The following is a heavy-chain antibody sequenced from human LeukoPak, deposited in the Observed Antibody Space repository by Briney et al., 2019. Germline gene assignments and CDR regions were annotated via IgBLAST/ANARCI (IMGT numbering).Heavy chain of an antibody. D-gene: IGHD3-9*01. CDR3: ARSPRLGDILTGYYPDY. Sequence: SETLSLTCAVYGGSFSGYYWSWIRQPPGKGLEWIGGINHSGSTNYNPSLKSRVTISVDTSKNQFSLKLSSVTAADTAVYYCARSPRLGDILTGYYPDYWGQGTLVTVSS. V-gene: IGHV4-34*01. CDR2: INHSGST. J-gene: IGHJ4*02. CDR1: GGSFSGYY.